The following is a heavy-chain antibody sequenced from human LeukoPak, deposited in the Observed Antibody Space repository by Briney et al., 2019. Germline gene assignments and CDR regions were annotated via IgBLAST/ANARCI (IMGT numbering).Heavy chain of an antibody. J-gene: IGHJ4*02. CDR3: ARDGYGGSSHFDY. CDR2: MYYSGIT. Sequence: SETLSLTCTVSGGSISSHFSSWIRQPPGKGLEWIGYMYYSGITNYNPSLKSRVTISVDTSKNQFSLKLSAVTAPDTVVYYCARDGYGGSSHFDYWGQGTLVTVSS. V-gene: IGHV4-59*11. D-gene: IGHD1-26*01. CDR1: GGSISSHF.